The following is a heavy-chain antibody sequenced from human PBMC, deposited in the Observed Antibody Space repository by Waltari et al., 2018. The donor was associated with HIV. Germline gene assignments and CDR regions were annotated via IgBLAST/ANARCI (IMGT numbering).Heavy chain of an antibody. CDR2: IKQDGSEK. CDR1: GFTFSSYW. V-gene: IGHV3-7*01. D-gene: IGHD3-10*01. J-gene: IGHJ4*02. CDR3: ARGAGRFRELLFLNY. Sequence: EVQLVESGGGLVQPGGSLRLSCAASGFTFSSYWMSWVRQAPGKGLEWVANIKQDGSEKYYVDSVKGRFTISRDNAKNSLYLQMNSLRAEDTAVYYCARGAGRFRELLFLNYWGQGTLVTVSS.